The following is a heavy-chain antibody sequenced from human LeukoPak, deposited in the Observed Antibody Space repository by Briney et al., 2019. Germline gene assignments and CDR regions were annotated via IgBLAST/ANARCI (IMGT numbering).Heavy chain of an antibody. J-gene: IGHJ4*02. V-gene: IGHV4-39*01. Sequence: PSETLSLTCTISGASISNDYWGWVRQPPGKGLQWIASASTYYSASFESRVTMSIDTSKNQFSLRRASLTAADTAVYYCGRHTAFAPFDLWGQGSLVTVSS. CDR3: GRHTAFAPFDL. CDR1: GASISNDY. CDR2: AST. D-gene: IGHD3-3*02.